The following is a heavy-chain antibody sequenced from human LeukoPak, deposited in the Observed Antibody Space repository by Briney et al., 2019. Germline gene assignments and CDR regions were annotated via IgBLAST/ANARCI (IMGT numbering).Heavy chain of an antibody. V-gene: IGHV3-30*02. CDR2: IRYDGSNK. J-gene: IGHJ4*02. CDR3: AKNRLVQGGFDY. Sequence: PGGSLRLSCTASGFTFSSYGMHWVRQAPGKGLEWVAFIRYDGSNKYYADSVKGRFTISRDNSKNTLYLQMNSLRAEDTAVYYCAKNRLVQGGFDYWGQGTLVTVSS. CDR1: GFTFSSYG. D-gene: IGHD6-19*01.